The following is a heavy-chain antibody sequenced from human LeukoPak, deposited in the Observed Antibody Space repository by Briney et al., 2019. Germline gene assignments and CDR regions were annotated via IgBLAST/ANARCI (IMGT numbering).Heavy chain of an antibody. CDR3: ARVTVVGATLDY. Sequence: GGSLRLSCAPSGFTFSRYEMHWVRQAPGKGLEWVSYINSGGTTIYYAGSVKGRFTISRDNAKNSLYLQMNSLRAEDTAVYYCARVTVVGATLDYWGQGTLVTVSS. D-gene: IGHD1-26*01. CDR2: INSGGTTI. CDR1: GFTFSRYE. J-gene: IGHJ4*02. V-gene: IGHV3-48*03.